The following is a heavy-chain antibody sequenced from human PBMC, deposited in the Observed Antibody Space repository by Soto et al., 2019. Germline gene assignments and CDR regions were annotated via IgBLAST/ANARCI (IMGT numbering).Heavy chain of an antibody. Sequence: QVQLQESGPGLVKPSQTLSLTCTVSGGSISSGGYYWSWIRQHPGKGLEWIGYIYYSGSTYYNPSLKSRVTISADTSKNQFSLKLSSVTAADTAVYYCARRETTVTTYDAFDIWGQGTMVTVSS. CDR1: GGSISSGGYY. J-gene: IGHJ3*02. V-gene: IGHV4-31*03. CDR2: IYYSGST. CDR3: ARRETTVTTYDAFDI. D-gene: IGHD4-17*01.